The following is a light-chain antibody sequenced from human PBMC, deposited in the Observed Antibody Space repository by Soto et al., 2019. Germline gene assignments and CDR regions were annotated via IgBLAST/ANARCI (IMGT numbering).Light chain of an antibody. CDR3: QQSYSTPPT. J-gene: IGKJ1*01. Sequence: IQMTQSPSSPSASVGDRVTITCRASQSISSYLNWYQQKPGKAPKLLIYAASSLQSGVPSRFSGSGSGTDFTLTISSLQPEDFATYYCQQSYSTPPTFGQGTKVDIK. CDR2: AAS. CDR1: QSISSY. V-gene: IGKV1-39*01.